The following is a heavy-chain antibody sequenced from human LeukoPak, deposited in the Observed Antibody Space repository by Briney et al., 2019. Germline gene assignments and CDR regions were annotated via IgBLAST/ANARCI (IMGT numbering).Heavy chain of an antibody. Sequence: ASVKVSCKASGYTFTSYGISWVRQAPGQGLEWMGWISAYNGNTNYAQKLQGRVTMTTDTSTSTAYMELRSLRSDDTAVYYCARSPKYYCDSSDFDYWGQGTLVTVSS. CDR1: GYTFTSYG. J-gene: IGHJ4*02. V-gene: IGHV1-18*01. D-gene: IGHD3-22*01. CDR3: ARSPKYYCDSSDFDY. CDR2: ISAYNGNT.